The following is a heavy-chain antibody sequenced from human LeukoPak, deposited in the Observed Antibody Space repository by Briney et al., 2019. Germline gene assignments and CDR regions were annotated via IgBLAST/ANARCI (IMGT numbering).Heavy chain of an antibody. J-gene: IGHJ3*02. Sequence: ASVKVSCKASGYTFTGYYMHWVRQAPGQGLEWMGWINPNSGGTNYAQKFQGRVTMTRDTSITTAYMELSRLRFDDTAVYYCARDDTGDTMNAFDIWGQGTMVTVSS. D-gene: IGHD7-27*01. CDR1: GYTFTGYY. CDR2: INPNSGGT. V-gene: IGHV1-2*02. CDR3: ARDDTGDTMNAFDI.